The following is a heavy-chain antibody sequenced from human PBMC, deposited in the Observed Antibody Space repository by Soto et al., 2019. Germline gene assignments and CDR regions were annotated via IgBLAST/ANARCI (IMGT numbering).Heavy chain of an antibody. CDR2: ITPMFGTA. Sequence: SVKVSCKASGGIFSRNTISWVRQAPGEGLEWMGGITPMFGTANYAQKFQGRVTITADESTSTAYMELRRLRSEDTAVYYCARQFHYDSSGYYYAYWGQGTLVTVSS. V-gene: IGHV1-69*13. J-gene: IGHJ4*02. D-gene: IGHD3-22*01. CDR1: GGIFSRNT. CDR3: ARQFHYDSSGYYYAY.